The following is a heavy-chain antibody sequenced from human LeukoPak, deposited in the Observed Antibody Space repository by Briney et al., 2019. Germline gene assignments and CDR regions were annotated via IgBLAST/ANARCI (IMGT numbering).Heavy chain of an antibody. D-gene: IGHD3-3*01. CDR1: GGSISSYY. Sequence: SETLSLTCTVSGGSISSYYWSWIRQPPGKGLEWIGYIYYSGSTNYNPSLKSRVTISVDTSKNQFSLKLSSVSAAATAVYYCASPLGGARWNWFNPWGQGTLVTVSS. CDR2: IYYSGST. J-gene: IGHJ5*02. CDR3: ASPLGGARWNWFNP. V-gene: IGHV4-59*01.